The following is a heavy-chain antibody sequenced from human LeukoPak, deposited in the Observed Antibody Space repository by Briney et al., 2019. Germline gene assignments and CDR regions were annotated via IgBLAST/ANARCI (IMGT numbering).Heavy chain of an antibody. CDR2: ISYDGSNK. D-gene: IGHD2-2*01. CDR1: GLTFSTYV. J-gene: IGHJ6*02. CDR3: AKDPCSSTSCYAYNFYYYGMDV. Sequence: GGSLRLSWAASGLTFSTYVMHWVRQAPGKGLEWVAVISYDGSNKYYADSVKGRFTISRDNSKNTLYLQMNSLRAEDTALYYCAKDPCSSTSCYAYNFYYYGMDVWGQGTTVTVSS. V-gene: IGHV3-30*18.